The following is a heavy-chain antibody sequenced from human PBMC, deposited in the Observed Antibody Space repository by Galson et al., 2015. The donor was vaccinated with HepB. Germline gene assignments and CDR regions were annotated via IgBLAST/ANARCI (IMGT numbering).Heavy chain of an antibody. CDR1: GFSVSNNY. J-gene: IGHJ6*03. Sequence: SLRLSCAASGFSVSNNYMTWVRQAPGKGLEWVSVIYGGGSTYYADSVKGRFTISRDNSKNTVYLQMSSLRADDTAVYYCARGVYYHYYYLDVWGIGTTVTVSS. CDR2: IYGGGST. CDR3: ARGVYYHYYYLDV. V-gene: IGHV3-53*01.